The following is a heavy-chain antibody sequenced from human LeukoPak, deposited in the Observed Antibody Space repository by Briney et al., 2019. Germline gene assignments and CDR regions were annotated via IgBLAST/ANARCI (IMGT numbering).Heavy chain of an antibody. D-gene: IGHD1-26*01. J-gene: IGHJ6*03. CDR1: GYSISSGHY. V-gene: IGHV4-38-2*02. Sequence: RTSETLSLTCTVSGYSISSGHYWGWIRHPPGKGLEWIGNIYHSGSTYYNPSLKSRVTISVDTSKNQFSLKLSSVTAADTAVYYCARSSGRYLRYYYYMDVWGKGTTVTVSS. CDR3: ARSSGRYLRYYYYMDV. CDR2: IYHSGST.